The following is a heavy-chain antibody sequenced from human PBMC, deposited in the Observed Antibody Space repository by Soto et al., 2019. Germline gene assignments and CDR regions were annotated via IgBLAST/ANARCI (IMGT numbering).Heavy chain of an antibody. J-gene: IGHJ6*02. V-gene: IGHV3-30-3*01. CDR2: ISYDGSNK. D-gene: IGHD6-19*01. CDR1: GFTFSSYA. CDR3: AREGSGYYYYYYGMDV. Sequence: QVQLVESGGGVVQPGRSLRLSCAASGFTFSSYAMHWVRQAPGKGLEWVAVISYDGSNKYYADSVKGRFTISRDNSKNPLYLQMNSLRAEDTVVYYCAREGSGYYYYYYGMDVWGQGTTVTVSS.